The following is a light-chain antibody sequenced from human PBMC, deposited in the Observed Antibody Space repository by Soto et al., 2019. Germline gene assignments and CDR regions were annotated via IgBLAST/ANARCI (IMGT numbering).Light chain of an antibody. CDR3: VLYMGSGISV. Sequence: QAVVTQEPSFSVSPGGTVTLTCGLSSGSVSASYYPSWYQQTPGQAPRTLIYSTSTRSSGVPGRFSGSILGNKAALTITGAQADDESDYYCVLYMGSGISVFGGGTKLTVL. CDR2: STS. J-gene: IGLJ2*01. V-gene: IGLV8-61*01. CDR1: SGSVSASYY.